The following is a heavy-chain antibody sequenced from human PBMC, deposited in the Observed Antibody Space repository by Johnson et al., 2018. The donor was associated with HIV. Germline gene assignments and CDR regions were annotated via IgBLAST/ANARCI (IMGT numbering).Heavy chain of an antibody. J-gene: IGHJ3*02. Sequence: VQLVESGGGLIQPGGSLRLSCAASGFTVSSNYMSWVRQAPGQGLAWVSVIYRGGSTYYPDPVQGRFTIARANAKTTLYRQRSRLRAEDTAVYYRARDDGWEPTGNDAFDIWGQGTMVTVSS. D-gene: IGHD1-26*01. CDR2: IYRGGST. CDR3: ARDDGWEPTGNDAFDI. V-gene: IGHV3-53*01. CDR1: GFTVSSNY.